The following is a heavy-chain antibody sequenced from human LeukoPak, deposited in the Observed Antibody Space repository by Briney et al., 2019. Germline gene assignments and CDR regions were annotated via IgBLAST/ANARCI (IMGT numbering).Heavy chain of an antibody. V-gene: IGHV3-7*03. CDR3: AGISIAASLDY. Sequence: GGSLRLSCAASGFTFSSYWMNWARQAPGKGLEWVASINHNGNVNYYVDSVKGRFTISRDNAKNSLYLQMNSLRAEDTAVYYCAGISIAASLDYWGQGTLVTVSS. J-gene: IGHJ4*02. D-gene: IGHD6-6*01. CDR1: GFTFSSYW. CDR2: INHNGNVN.